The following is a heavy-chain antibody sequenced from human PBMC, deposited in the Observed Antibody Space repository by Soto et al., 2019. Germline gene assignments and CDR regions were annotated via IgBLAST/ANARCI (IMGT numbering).Heavy chain of an antibody. Sequence: RLSCAASGFTFSSYSMNWVRQAPGKGLEWVSYISSSSTIYYADSVKGRFTISRDNAKNSLYLQMNSLRAEDTAVYYCARDAGITIFTPYNWFDPWGQGTLVTVSS. V-gene: IGHV3-48*01. D-gene: IGHD3-9*01. CDR2: ISSSSTI. CDR3: ARDAGITIFTPYNWFDP. J-gene: IGHJ5*02. CDR1: GFTFSSYS.